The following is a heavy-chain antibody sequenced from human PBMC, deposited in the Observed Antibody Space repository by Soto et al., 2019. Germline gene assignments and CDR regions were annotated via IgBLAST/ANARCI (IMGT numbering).Heavy chain of an antibody. V-gene: IGHV3-33*01. Sequence: GGSLRLSCAASGFTFSSYGMHWVRQAPGKGLEWVAVIWYDGSNKYYADSVKGRFTTSRDNSKNTLYLQMNSLRAEDTAVYYCARDLPYDGGETAFDIWGQGTMVTVS. CDR1: GFTFSSYG. CDR2: IWYDGSNK. J-gene: IGHJ3*02. D-gene: IGHD1-1*01. CDR3: ARDLPYDGGETAFDI.